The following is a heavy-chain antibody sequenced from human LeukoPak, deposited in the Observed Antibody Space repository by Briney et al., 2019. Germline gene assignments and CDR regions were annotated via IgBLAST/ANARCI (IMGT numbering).Heavy chain of an antibody. D-gene: IGHD6-19*01. V-gene: IGHV1-2*02. CDR1: GYTFTGYY. J-gene: IGHJ6*02. CDR2: ISPDSGGT. Sequence: GASVKVSCKASGYTFTGYYMHWVRQAPGQGLEWMAWISPDSGGTDYAQKFQGRVTMTRDTSISTAYMELSRLTSDDTAVYYCARMYSSGPHSRYYYAMDVWGQGTTVTVSS. CDR3: ARMYSSGPHSRYYYAMDV.